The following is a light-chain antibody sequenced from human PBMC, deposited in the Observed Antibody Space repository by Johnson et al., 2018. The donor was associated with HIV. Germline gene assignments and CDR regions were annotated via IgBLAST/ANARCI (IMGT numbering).Light chain of an antibody. CDR3: GTWDSSLSAGGYV. J-gene: IGLJ1*01. V-gene: IGLV1-51*02. Sequence: QSVLTQPPSVSAAPGQKVTISCSGSSSNIGNNYVSWYQQLPGTAPKLLIYENNKRPSGIPDRFSGSKSGTSATLGITGLQTGDEADYYCGTWDSSLSAGGYVFETGTKVTV. CDR2: ENN. CDR1: SSNIGNNY.